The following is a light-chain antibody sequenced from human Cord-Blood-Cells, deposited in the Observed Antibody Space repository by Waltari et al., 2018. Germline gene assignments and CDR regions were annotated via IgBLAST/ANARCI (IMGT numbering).Light chain of an antibody. CDR3: CSYAGSYTV. J-gene: IGLJ3*02. CDR1: SSDVGGYNY. V-gene: IGLV2-11*01. CDR2: DGS. Sequence: QSALTQPRSVSGSPGQSVTISCTGTSSDVGGYNYVSWYQQHPGKAPKLMFYDGSKRPYGVPDGCSGSKSGNTASLTISGLQAEDEADYYCCSYAGSYTVFGGGTKLTVL.